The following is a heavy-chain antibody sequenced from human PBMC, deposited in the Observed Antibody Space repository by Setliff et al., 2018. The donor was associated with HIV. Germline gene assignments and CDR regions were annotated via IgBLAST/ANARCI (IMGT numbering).Heavy chain of an antibody. CDR2: IWRDESNQ. J-gene: IGHJ4*02. CDR1: GLTFSLYG. D-gene: IGHD1-26*01. CDR3: AKDRDMGRGDHPGNYLDD. V-gene: IGHV3-33*06. Sequence: GGSLRLSCAASGLTFSLYGMHWVRQAPGKGLEWVAVIWRDESNQKYGDSVSGRFIISRDNSKNTVYLQMSSLGAEDTAMYYCAKDRDMGRGDHPGNYLDDWGQGTLVTVSS.